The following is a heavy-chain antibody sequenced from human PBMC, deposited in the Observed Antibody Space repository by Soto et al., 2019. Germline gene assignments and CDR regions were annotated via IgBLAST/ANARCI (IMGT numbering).Heavy chain of an antibody. J-gene: IGHJ6*02. Sequence: ASLKVSCKASGYTFTGYYMHWVRQAPGQGLEWMGWINPNSGGTNYAQKFQGWVTMTRDTSISTAYMELSRLRSDDTAVYYCARTVSSGWDYHYYYGMDVWGQGTTVTVSS. D-gene: IGHD6-19*01. CDR2: INPNSGGT. V-gene: IGHV1-2*04. CDR3: ARTVSSGWDYHYYYGMDV. CDR1: GYTFTGYY.